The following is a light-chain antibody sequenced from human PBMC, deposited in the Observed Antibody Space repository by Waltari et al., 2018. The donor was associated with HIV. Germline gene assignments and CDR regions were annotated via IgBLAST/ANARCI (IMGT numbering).Light chain of an antibody. CDR2: ENN. J-gene: IGLJ3*02. CDR3: GTWDSNLSAWV. Sequence: QSVLPQPPSVSAAPGQKVTISCSGSTSNIGNTYFSCYHQLPGSAPHLPIYENNRRPSGIPDRFAGSKSGTSATLGITGLQTGDEADYYCGTWDSNLSAWVFGGGTKLTVL. CDR1: TSNIGNTY. V-gene: IGLV1-51*02.